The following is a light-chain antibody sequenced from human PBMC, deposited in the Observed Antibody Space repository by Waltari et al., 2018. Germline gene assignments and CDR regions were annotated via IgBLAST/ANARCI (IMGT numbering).Light chain of an antibody. CDR1: QSVNKY. CDR3: QNHERLPAT. J-gene: IGKJ1*01. CDR2: AAS. Sequence: IVLTQSPGTLSLSPGERATLSCRASQSVNKYLSWYQQRPGQAPRLLIYAASTRATGIPDRFSGSGFGTDFSITISRLEPEDFAVYYCQNHERLPATFGQGTKVEIK. V-gene: IGKV3-20*01.